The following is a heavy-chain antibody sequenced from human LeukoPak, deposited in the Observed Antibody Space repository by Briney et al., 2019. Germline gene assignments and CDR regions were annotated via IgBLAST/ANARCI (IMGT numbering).Heavy chain of an antibody. CDR1: GYTLTELS. Sequence: ASVTVSCTVSGYTLTELSMHWVRQAPGKGLEWMGGFDPEDGETIYAQKFQGRDTMTEDTSTDTAYMELSSLRSEDTAVYYCARVGYSSGWGFPNDAFDIWGQGTMVTVSS. CDR3: ARVGYSSGWGFPNDAFDI. CDR2: FDPEDGET. D-gene: IGHD6-19*01. V-gene: IGHV1-24*01. J-gene: IGHJ3*02.